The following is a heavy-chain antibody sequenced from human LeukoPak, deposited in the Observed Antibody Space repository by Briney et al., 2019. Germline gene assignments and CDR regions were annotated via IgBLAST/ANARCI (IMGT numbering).Heavy chain of an antibody. V-gene: IGHV3-7*01. CDR1: GITFGPYW. CDR2: IKQDGEK. Sequence: GGSLRLSCAASGITFGPYWMTWVRQAPGKGLEWVASIKQDGEKHYVDSVKGRLTVSRDNAKNSLYLQMNSLRVEDTAVYFCARMGGTWSLDYWGQGTLVTVSS. D-gene: IGHD6-13*01. CDR3: ARMGGTWSLDY. J-gene: IGHJ4*02.